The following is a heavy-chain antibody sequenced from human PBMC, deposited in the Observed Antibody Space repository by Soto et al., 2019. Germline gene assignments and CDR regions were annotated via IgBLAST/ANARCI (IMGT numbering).Heavy chain of an antibody. J-gene: IGHJ1*01. CDR1: GFTFSSYG. CDR3: AKGVAVATTYFQH. CDR2: IWYDGSNK. Sequence: PGGSLRLSCAASGFTFSSYGMHWVRQAPGKGLEWVAVIWYDGSNKYYADSVKGRFTISRDNSNNTLYLQMDSLRAEDTAVYYCAKGVAVATTYFQHWGQVTLVTVSS. V-gene: IGHV3-30*02. D-gene: IGHD2-15*01.